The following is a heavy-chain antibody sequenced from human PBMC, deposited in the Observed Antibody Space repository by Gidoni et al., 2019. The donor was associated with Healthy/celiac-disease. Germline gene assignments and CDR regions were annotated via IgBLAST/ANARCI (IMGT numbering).Heavy chain of an antibody. V-gene: IGHV4-61*02. CDR2: IYTSGST. CDR1: GGSISSGSYY. J-gene: IGHJ5*02. Sequence: QVQLQESGPGLVKPSQTLSLTCTVSGGSISSGSYYWSWIRHPAGKGLEWIGRIYTSGSTNYNPSLKSRVTISVDTSKNQFSLKLSSVTAADTAVYYCARDLTKWVAATFHNWFDPWGQGTLVTVSS. CDR3: ARDLTKWVAATFHNWFDP. D-gene: IGHD2-15*01.